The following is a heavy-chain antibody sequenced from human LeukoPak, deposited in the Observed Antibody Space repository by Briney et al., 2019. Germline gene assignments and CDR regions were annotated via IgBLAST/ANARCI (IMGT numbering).Heavy chain of an antibody. J-gene: IGHJ4*02. CDR2: ISAYNGNT. CDR3: ARDREYCGGDCYASDY. D-gene: IGHD2-21*02. V-gene: IGHV1-18*01. Sequence: GREWMXXISAYNGNTNYAQKLQRRVTMTTDTSASTAYMELRSLRSDDTAVYYCARDREYCGGDCYASDYWGQGTLVTVSS.